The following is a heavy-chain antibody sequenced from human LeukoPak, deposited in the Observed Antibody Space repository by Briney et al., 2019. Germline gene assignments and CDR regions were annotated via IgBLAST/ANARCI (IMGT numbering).Heavy chain of an antibody. J-gene: IGHJ3*02. CDR3: ARQDYYDSSVIDAFDI. CDR2: IYHSGST. V-gene: IGHV4-38-2*01. CDR1: GYSISSGYY. Sequence: SETLSLTCAVSGYSISSGYYWGWIRQPPGKGLEWIGSIYHSGSTYYNPSLKSRVTISVDTSKNQFSLKLSSVTAADTAVYYRARQDYYDSSVIDAFDIWGQGTMVTVSS. D-gene: IGHD3-22*01.